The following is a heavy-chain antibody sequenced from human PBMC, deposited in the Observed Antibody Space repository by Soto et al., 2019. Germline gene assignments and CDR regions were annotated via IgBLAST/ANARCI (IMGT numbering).Heavy chain of an antibody. CDR2: IYYSGST. D-gene: IGHD3-10*01. Sequence: SETLSLTCSVSGGSVSSGDYYWSWIRQHPGKGLEWTGYIYYSGSTYYNPSLKSRVTISVDMSKNQLSLKLSSVTAADTAVYYCSRGGHHYASGSYYFDYCGQGTLVIVSS. CDR1: GGSVSSGDYY. CDR3: SRGGHHYASGSYYFDY. J-gene: IGHJ4*02. V-gene: IGHV4-31*03.